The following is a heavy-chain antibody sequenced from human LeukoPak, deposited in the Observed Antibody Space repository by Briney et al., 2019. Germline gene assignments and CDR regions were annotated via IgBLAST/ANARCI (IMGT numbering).Heavy chain of an antibody. Sequence: KPSETLSLTCTVSGGSISSYYWSWIRQPPGKGLEWIGYIYYSGSTNCNPSLKSRVTISVDTSKSQFSLKLSSVTAADTAVYYCARSGYYYDSLDYWGQGTLVTVSS. CDR2: IYYSGST. CDR3: ARSGYYYDSLDY. J-gene: IGHJ4*02. D-gene: IGHD3-22*01. V-gene: IGHV4-59*08. CDR1: GGSISSYY.